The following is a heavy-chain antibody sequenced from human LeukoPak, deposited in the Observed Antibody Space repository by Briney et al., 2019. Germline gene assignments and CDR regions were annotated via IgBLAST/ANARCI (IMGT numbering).Heavy chain of an antibody. CDR2: ISWNSGSI. CDR1: GFTFDDYA. CDR3: ARDSRSEGYFDY. J-gene: IGHJ4*02. V-gene: IGHV3-9*01. Sequence: GGSLRLSCAASGFTFDDYAMHWVRQAPGKGLEWVSGISWNSGSIGYADSVKGRFTISRDNAKNSLYLQMNSLRAEDTAVYYCARDSRSEGYFDYWGQGTLVTVSS.